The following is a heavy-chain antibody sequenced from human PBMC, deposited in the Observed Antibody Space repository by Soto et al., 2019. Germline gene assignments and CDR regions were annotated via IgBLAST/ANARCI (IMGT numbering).Heavy chain of an antibody. CDR2: IYYSGST. Sequence: SVAPSLTSTVSDGSIISYDGYGIRQTPGKGLAWVGYIYYSGSTNYNPSLKSRVTISADTSKHQFSLKLSSVPAADTAGYYCVRQGTTRSSWEHRSFYGMDGWGPGTTVA. CDR1: DGSIISYD. J-gene: IGHJ6*02. V-gene: IGHV4-59*08. CDR3: VRQGTTRSSWEHRSFYGMDG. D-gene: IGHD6-13*01.